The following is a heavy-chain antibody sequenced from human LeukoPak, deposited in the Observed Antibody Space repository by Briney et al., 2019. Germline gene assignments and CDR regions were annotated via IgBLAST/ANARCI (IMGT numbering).Heavy chain of an antibody. V-gene: IGHV1-18*01. D-gene: IGHD1-26*01. Sequence: ASVKVSCKASGYTFTXYGISXXRXXPGXXXXWMGWISAYNGNTNYAQKLQGRVTMTTDTSTSTAYMELRSLRSDDTAVYYCASGSYYSYFDYWGQGTLVTVSS. CDR3: ASGSYYSYFDY. J-gene: IGHJ4*02. CDR2: ISAYNGNT. CDR1: GYTFTXYG.